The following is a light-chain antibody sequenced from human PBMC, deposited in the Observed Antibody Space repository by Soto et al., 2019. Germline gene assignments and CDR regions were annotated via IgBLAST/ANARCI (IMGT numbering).Light chain of an antibody. CDR1: QGIRND. CDR3: LQDYNYPWT. CDR2: AAS. V-gene: IGKV1-6*01. Sequence: AIQMTQSPSSLSASVGDRVTITCRASQGIRNDLGWYQQKPGKAPKLLIYAASSLQSGVPPRFSGSGSGTDFTLTISSLQPEDFAAYYCLQDYNYPWTFGQGTKVEIK. J-gene: IGKJ1*01.